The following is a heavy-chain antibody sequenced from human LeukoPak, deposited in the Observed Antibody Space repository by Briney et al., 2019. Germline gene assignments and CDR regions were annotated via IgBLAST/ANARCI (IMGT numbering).Heavy chain of an antibody. Sequence: PGGSLRLSCAASGFTFSSYAMHWVRQAPGKGLEWVAVISYDGSNKYYADSVKGRFTISRDNSKNTLYLQMNSLRAEDTAVYYCAREQEDSSGYYYYYYMDVWGKGTTVTVSS. J-gene: IGHJ6*03. CDR2: ISYDGSNK. CDR3: AREQEDSSGYYYYYYMDV. CDR1: GFTFSSYA. V-gene: IGHV3-30*04. D-gene: IGHD3-22*01.